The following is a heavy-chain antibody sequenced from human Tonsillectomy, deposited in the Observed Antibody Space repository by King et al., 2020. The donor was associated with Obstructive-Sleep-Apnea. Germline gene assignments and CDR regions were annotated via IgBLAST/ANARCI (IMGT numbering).Heavy chain of an antibody. Sequence: VQLVESGAEVKKPGESLKISCKGSGYSFTSYWIGWVRQMPGKGLEWMVIIYPVDSDTRYSPSYQGQVTISADKSISTAYLQWISLKASDTAMYYCARPRNGGDRRVDYWGQGTLVTVSS. CDR1: GYSFTSYW. CDR2: IYPVDSDT. D-gene: IGHD1-1*01. J-gene: IGHJ4*02. CDR3: ARPRNGGDRRVDY. V-gene: IGHV5-51*01.